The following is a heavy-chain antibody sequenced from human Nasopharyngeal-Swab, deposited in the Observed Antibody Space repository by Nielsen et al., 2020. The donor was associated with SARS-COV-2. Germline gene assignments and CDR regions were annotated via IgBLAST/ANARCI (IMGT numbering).Heavy chain of an antibody. D-gene: IGHD3-16*01. Sequence: GGSLRLSCAASAFTVSSNYMSWVRQAPGKGLEWVSVIYSGGSTYYADSVKGRFTISRDNSKNTLYLQMNSLRAEDTAVYYCARDVGGMEDYWGQGTLVTVSS. CDR3: ARDVGGMEDY. V-gene: IGHV3-53*01. CDR1: AFTVSSNY. J-gene: IGHJ4*02. CDR2: IYSGGST.